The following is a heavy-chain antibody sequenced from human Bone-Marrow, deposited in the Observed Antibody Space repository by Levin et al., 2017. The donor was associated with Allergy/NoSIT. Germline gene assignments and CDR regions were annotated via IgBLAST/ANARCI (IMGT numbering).Heavy chain of an antibody. CDR1: GFTLSSYT. Sequence: GGSLRLSCAASGFTLSSYTMHWVRQASGTGLEWVSSISSSSSYIYYADSVKGRFTISRDNANNTLNLQVNNLRAEDTAVYYCARTEYSSSNYYGMDVWGQGTTVTVSS. D-gene: IGHD6-6*01. CDR2: ISSSSSYI. J-gene: IGHJ6*02. CDR3: ARTEYSSSNYYGMDV. V-gene: IGHV3-21*06.